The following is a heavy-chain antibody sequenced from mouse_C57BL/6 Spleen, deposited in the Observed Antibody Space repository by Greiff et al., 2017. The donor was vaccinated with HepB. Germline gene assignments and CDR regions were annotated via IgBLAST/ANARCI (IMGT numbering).Heavy chain of an antibody. CDR1: GYTFTDYY. V-gene: IGHV1-26*01. Sequence: VQLQQSGPELVKPGASVKISCKASGYTFTDYYMNWVKQSHGKSLEWIGDINPNNGGTSYNQKFKGKATLTVDKSSSTAYMELRSLTSEDSAVYYCARRVATEAMDYWGQGTSVTVSS. J-gene: IGHJ4*01. CDR3: ARRVATEAMDY. D-gene: IGHD1-1*01. CDR2: INPNNGGT.